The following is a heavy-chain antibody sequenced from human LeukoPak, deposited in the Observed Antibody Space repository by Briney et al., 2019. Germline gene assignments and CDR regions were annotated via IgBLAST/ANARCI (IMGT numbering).Heavy chain of an antibody. D-gene: IGHD4-17*01. CDR1: GASITGSGYY. CDR3: ARSATVTTGYFDY. CDR2: IFYSGST. Sequence: SETLSLTCTVSGASITGSGYYWGWIRQPPGKGLEWIGSIFYSGSTYYNPSLKSRVTISEDTSKNQFSLKLSSVTAADTAVYYCARSATVTTGYFDYWGQGNLVTVFS. J-gene: IGHJ4*02. V-gene: IGHV4-39*07.